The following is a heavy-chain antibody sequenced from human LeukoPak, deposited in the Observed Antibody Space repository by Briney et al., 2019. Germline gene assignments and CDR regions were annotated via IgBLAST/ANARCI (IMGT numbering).Heavy chain of an antibody. V-gene: IGHV1-2*02. CDR3: ARDNYYDFWSGNGWFDP. Sequence: ASVKVSCKASGYTFTCYYMHWVRQAPGQGLEWMGWINPNSGGTNYAQKLQGRVTLTRDTSISTAYMDLRRLRSDDTAVYYCARDNYYDFWSGNGWFDPWGQGTLVTVSS. D-gene: IGHD3-3*01. CDR1: GYTFTCYY. J-gene: IGHJ5*02. CDR2: INPNSGGT.